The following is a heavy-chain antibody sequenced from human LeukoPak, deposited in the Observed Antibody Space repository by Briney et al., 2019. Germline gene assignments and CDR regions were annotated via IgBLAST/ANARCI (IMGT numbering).Heavy chain of an antibody. V-gene: IGHV1-18*01. CDR2: INPNNGNT. CDR3: ATIAGGLDY. Sequence: ASVKVSCKASANTFTTYALSWVRQAPGQGLEWMGWINPNNGNTNYAQKLQGRVTMTTDTSTSAAYMELKSLRSDDTAVYYCATIAGGLDYWGQGTLVTVSS. J-gene: IGHJ4*02. CDR1: ANTFTTYA. D-gene: IGHD3-22*01.